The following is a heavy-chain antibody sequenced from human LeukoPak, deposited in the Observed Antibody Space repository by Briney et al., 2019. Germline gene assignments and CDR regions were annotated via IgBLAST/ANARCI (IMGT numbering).Heavy chain of an antibody. D-gene: IGHD3-22*01. Sequence: GGSLRLSCTASGFTFSDYAMSRVRQAPGKGLEWIGFIRNKPNGETTEYAASVKGRFTISRDDSKSIAHLQMNSLKSEDTAVYYCSRFYSSGWASGAFDIWGQGTMVTVSS. J-gene: IGHJ3*02. CDR1: GFTFSDYA. CDR3: SRFYSSGWASGAFDI. V-gene: IGHV3-49*04. CDR2: IRNKPNGETT.